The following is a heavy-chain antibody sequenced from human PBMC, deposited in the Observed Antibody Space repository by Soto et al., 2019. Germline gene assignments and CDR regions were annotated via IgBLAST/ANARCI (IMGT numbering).Heavy chain of an antibody. CDR3: ARQWVVRGGDWSRGLDI. J-gene: IGHJ3*02. CDR2: IYDRGST. Sequence: QVQLQESGPGLVKPSQTLSLTCTVSGASISSGGSYWSWIRQHPGKGLEWIGYIYDRGSTYYNPSLESRLIISGDSSKNQVALKLGSVTAADTAIYYGARQWVVRGGDWSRGLDIWGQGTIVAVSS. D-gene: IGHD2-21*02. V-gene: IGHV4-31*03. CDR1: GASISSGGSY.